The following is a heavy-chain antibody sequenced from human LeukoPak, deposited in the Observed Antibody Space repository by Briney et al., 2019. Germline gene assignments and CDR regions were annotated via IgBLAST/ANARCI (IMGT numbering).Heavy chain of an antibody. CDR2: IYHSGST. CDR1: GGSISSGGYY. D-gene: IGHD6-13*01. V-gene: IGHV4-30-2*01. Sequence: SQTLSLTCTVSGGSISSGGYYWSWIRQPPGKGLEWIGYIYHSGSTYYNPSLKSRVTISVDRSKNQFSLKLSSVTAADTAVYYCARARGIAAAAPDAFDIWGQGTMVTVS. CDR3: ARARGIAAAAPDAFDI. J-gene: IGHJ3*02.